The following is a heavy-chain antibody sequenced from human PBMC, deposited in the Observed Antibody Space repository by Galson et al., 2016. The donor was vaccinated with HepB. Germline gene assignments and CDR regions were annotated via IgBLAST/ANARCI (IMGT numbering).Heavy chain of an antibody. CDR2: TCYRSSWDN. D-gene: IGHD6-19*01. J-gene: IGHJ4*02. Sequence: CAISGDSVSSNAAAWSWIRQSPSRGLEWLGRTCYRSSWDNEYAVSVNGRISIDADTYKNQFSLKLNPVTPEDTAVYYCASSRDSSGWFLFGFWGQGIWVTVSS. CDR1: GDSVSSNAAA. CDR3: ASSRDSSGWFLFGF. V-gene: IGHV6-1*01.